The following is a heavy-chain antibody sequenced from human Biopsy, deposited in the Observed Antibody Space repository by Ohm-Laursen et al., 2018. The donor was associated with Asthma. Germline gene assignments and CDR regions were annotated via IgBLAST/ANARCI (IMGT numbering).Heavy chain of an antibody. Sequence: SSVKVSCNAPGGTSSNFAISWVRQPPGQGLGWLGGIMTVLGTTNSAQEVQGRVTITADESTSTAYMEVTSLRSEDTAIYYCARCQVGYSSGWSLLLKKIYYSGMDVWGQGTAVTVSS. J-gene: IGHJ6*02. CDR1: GGTSSNFA. CDR2: IMTVLGTT. CDR3: ARCQVGYSSGWSLLLKKIYYSGMDV. D-gene: IGHD6-19*01. V-gene: IGHV1-69*01.